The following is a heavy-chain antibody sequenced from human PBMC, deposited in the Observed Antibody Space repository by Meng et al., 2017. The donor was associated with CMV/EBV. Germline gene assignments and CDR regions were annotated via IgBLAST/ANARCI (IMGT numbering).Heavy chain of an antibody. CDR3: AREGSWPFDY. J-gene: IGHJ4*02. V-gene: IGHV3-64*02. D-gene: IGHD6-13*01. Sequence: GESLKISCAASGFTFSSYAMSWVRQAPGKGLEWVSAISSNGGSTYYADSVKGRFTISRDNSKNTLYLQMGSLRAEDMAVYYCAREGSWPFDYWGQGTLVTVSS. CDR1: GFTFSSYA. CDR2: ISSNGGST.